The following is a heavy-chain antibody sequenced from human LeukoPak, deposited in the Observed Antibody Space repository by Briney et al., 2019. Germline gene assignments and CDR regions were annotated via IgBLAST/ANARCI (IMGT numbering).Heavy chain of an antibody. CDR1: GFTFSDHY. CDR2: ISYDGSNK. D-gene: IGHD3-22*01. Sequence: PGGSLRLSCAASGFTFSDHYMDWVRQAPGKGLEWVAVISYDGSNKYYADSVKGRFTISRDNSKNTLYLQMNSLRAEDTAVYYCARVQDYYDSSGQTLYYYGMDVWGQGTTVTVSS. CDR3: ARVQDYYDSSGQTLYYYGMDV. V-gene: IGHV3-30-3*01. J-gene: IGHJ6*02.